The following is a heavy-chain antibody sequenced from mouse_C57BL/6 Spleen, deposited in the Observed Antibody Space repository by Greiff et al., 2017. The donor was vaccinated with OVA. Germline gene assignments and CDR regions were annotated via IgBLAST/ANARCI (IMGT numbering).Heavy chain of an antibody. Sequence: QVQLQQPGAELVRPGSSVKLSCKASGYTFTSYWMHWVKQRPIQGLEWIGNIDPSDSETHYNQKFKDKATLTVDKSSSTAYMQLSSLTSEDSAVYYCARTSIGLLYAMDYWGQGTSVTVSS. CDR3: ARTSIGLLYAMDY. V-gene: IGHV1-52*01. J-gene: IGHJ4*01. CDR1: GYTFTSYW. CDR2: IDPSDSET. D-gene: IGHD1-1*01.